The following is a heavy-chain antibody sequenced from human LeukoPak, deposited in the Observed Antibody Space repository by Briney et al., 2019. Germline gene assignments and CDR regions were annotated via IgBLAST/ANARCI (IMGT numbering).Heavy chain of an antibody. D-gene: IGHD3-10*01. V-gene: IGHV4-34*01. CDR3: ASHLGGRSALGYGSGSYSSYYYGMDV. CDR1: GGSFSSYY. CDR2: INHSGST. Sequence: SETLSLTCAVSGGSFSSYYWSWIRQPPGKGLEWIGEINHSGSTNYNPSLKSRVTISVDTSKNHFSLKLSSVTAADTAVYYCASHLGGRSALGYGSGSYSSYYYGMDVWGQGTTVTVSS. J-gene: IGHJ6*02.